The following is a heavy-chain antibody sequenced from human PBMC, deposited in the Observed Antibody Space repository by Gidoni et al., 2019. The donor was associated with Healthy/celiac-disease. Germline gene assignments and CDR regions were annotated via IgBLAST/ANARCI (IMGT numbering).Heavy chain of an antibody. CDR1: GYSFTSYW. CDR2: IYHGDSDT. D-gene: IGHD6-19*01. Sequence: EVQLVQSGAVVKKPGESLKISCMGSGYSFTSYWIGWVRQLPGKGLEWMGIIYHGDSDTRYSPSFQGQVTISADKSISTAYLQWSSLKASDTAMYYCARHSQAVAGTGGFDYWGQGTLVTVSS. CDR3: ARHSQAVAGTGGFDY. V-gene: IGHV5-51*01. J-gene: IGHJ4*02.